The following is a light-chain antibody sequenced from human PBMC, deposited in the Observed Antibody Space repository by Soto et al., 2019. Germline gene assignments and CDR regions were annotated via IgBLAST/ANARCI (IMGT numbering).Light chain of an antibody. CDR2: AAS. CDR3: QQDYNLSPK. Sequence: DIQMTQSPSSLSASVGDRVTITCRASQSISSYLNWYQQKPGKAPKLLIYAASSLQSGVPSRFSGSGSGTDFTLTISSLQPEDFAVYSCQQDYNLSPKFDQGTTLQMK. V-gene: IGKV1-39*01. CDR1: QSISSY. J-gene: IGKJ2*01.